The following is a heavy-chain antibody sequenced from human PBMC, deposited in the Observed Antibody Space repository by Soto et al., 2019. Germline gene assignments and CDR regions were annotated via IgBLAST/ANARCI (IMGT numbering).Heavy chain of an antibody. J-gene: IGHJ5*02. Sequence: TETLSLTCTVSGGSISSSTYYWGWMRQPPGKGLEWIASFFIGGNTYYNPSLKSRVTISVDTSKNQFSLKLSSVTAADTAVYYCARERPDGARLDPWGQGTLGTVSS. CDR2: FFIGGNT. V-gene: IGHV4-39*02. D-gene: IGHD6-6*01. CDR3: ARERPDGARLDP. CDR1: GGSISSSTYY.